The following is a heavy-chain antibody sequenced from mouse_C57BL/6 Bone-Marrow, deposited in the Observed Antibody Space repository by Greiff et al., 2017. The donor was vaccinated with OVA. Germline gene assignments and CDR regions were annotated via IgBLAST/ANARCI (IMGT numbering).Heavy chain of an antibody. V-gene: IGHV2-2*01. Sequence: VKLVESGPGLVQPSQSLSITCTVSGFSLTSYGVHWVRQSPGKGLEWLGVIWSGGSTDYTAAFISRLSISKDNSKSQVFFKMNSLQADDTAIYYCARNLGPYYCDYWGQGTTLTVSS. CDR2: IWSGGST. CDR1: GFSLTSYG. J-gene: IGHJ2*01. D-gene: IGHD4-1*01. CDR3: ARNLGPYYCDY.